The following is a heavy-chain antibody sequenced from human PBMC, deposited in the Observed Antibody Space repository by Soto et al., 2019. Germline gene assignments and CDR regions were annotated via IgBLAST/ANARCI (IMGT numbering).Heavy chain of an antibody. J-gene: IGHJ6*02. CDR3: ARDDVYSTSPAYYTRMGV. CDR1: GGTFSSYF. V-gene: IGHV1-69*01. D-gene: IGHD6-6*01. CDR2: IIPIFGTS. Sequence: QVQLLQSGAEVKKPGSSVKVSCKASGGTFSSYFINWVRQAPVQGLEWMGGIIPIFGTSNYEQKFQDNVTITAHESTSTDYLKLSSLKSEDTDEYFCARDDVYSTSPAYYTRMGVWGQGTTVTVSS.